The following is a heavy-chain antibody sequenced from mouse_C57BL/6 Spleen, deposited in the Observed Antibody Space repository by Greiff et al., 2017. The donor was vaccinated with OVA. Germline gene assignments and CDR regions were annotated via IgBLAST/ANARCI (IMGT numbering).Heavy chain of an antibody. CDR3: ARSPYGPFDY. Sequence: EVKLMESGPELVKPGASVKISCKASGYSFTGYYMNWVKQSPEKSLEWIGEINPSTGGTTYNQKFKAKATLTVDKSSSTAYIQLKSLTSEDSAVYDCARSPYGPFDYWGQGTTLTVSS. V-gene: IGHV1-42*01. J-gene: IGHJ2*01. CDR2: INPSTGGT. D-gene: IGHD1-1*02. CDR1: GYSFTGYY.